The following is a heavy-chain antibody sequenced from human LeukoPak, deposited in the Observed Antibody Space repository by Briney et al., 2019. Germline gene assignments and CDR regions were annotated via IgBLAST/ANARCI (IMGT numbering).Heavy chain of an antibody. J-gene: IGHJ5*02. CDR2: INHSGST. CDR1: GGSFSGYY. D-gene: IGHD3-9*01. CDR3: ARDYDVLTAYPPTQLFDP. Sequence: SETLSLTCAVYGGSFSGYYWSWIRQPPGKGLEWIGEINHSGSTNYNPSLKSRVTISLDTSKNQFSLKLSSMTAADTAVYYCARDYDVLTAYPPTQLFDPWGQGTLVTVSS. V-gene: IGHV4-34*01.